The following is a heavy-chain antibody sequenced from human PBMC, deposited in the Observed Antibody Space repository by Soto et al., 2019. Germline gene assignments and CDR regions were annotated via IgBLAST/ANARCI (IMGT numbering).Heavy chain of an antibody. V-gene: IGHV4-39*01. D-gene: IGHD2-2*01. CDR1: ADSITTDDYY. J-gene: IGHJ4*02. CDR3: ARHRRAIVVVPAAVDY. Sequence: SETLSLTCAVSADSITTDDYYWGWIRQPPGKGLEWIGCMYYDRSTYYNPSFRSQATISVDSSRNQFSLKLRSVTAADTAVYYCARHRRAIVVVPAAVDYWGQGTLVTVSS. CDR2: MYYDRST.